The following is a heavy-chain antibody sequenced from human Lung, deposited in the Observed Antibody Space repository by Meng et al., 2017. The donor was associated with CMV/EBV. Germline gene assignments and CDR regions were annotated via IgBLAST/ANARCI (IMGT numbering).Heavy chain of an antibody. CDR1: GLNWTKSC. V-gene: IGHV3-73*01. CDR2: SRRKENMDAT. CDR3: TGLYP. J-gene: IGHJ5*02. Sequence: SEKGCWGASGLNWTKSCLDRGRQGAGKGGEWVGRSRRKENMDATEVAASVRGRITISRDDSKSVTYLKMNNLEIEDSAIYYCTGLYPWGQGTLVTVSS.